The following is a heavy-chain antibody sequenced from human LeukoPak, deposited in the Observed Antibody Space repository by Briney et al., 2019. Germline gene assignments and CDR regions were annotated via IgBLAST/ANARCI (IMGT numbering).Heavy chain of an antibody. D-gene: IGHD4-11*01. J-gene: IGHJ5*02. V-gene: IGHV4-59*01. CDR1: GGSISSYY. CDR3: ARERADSNPNWFDP. CDR2: IYYSGST. Sequence: SETLSLTCTVSGGSISSYYWSWIRQPPGKGLEWIGYIYYSGSTNYNPSLKSRVTISVDTSKNQFSLKLSSVTAADTAVYYCARERADSNPNWFDPWGQGTLVTVSS.